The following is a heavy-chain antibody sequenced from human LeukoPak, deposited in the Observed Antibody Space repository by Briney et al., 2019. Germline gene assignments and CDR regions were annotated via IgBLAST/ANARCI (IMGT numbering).Heavy chain of an antibody. CDR1: GGPFSGYY. D-gene: IGHD2-2*01. Sequence: SETLSLTCAVYGGPFSGYYWSWIRQPPGKGLEWIGEINHSGSTNYNPSLKSRVTISVDTSKNQFSLKLSSVTAADTAVYYCARGGMEYQLMYNWFDPWGQGTLVTVSS. J-gene: IGHJ5*02. V-gene: IGHV4-34*01. CDR3: ARGGMEYQLMYNWFDP. CDR2: INHSGST.